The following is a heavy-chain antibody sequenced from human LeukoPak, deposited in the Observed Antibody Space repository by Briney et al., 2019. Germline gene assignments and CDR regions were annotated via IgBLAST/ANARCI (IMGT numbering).Heavy chain of an antibody. CDR2: INSDGSST. J-gene: IGHJ4*02. CDR1: GFTFSNYW. V-gene: IGHV3-74*01. Sequence: SGGSLRLSCAASGFTFSNYWMHWVRRAPGEGLVWVSRINSDGSSTSYADSVKGRFTISRDNAKNTLYLQMNSLRAEDTAVYYCARDLSGTYYIDHWGQGTLVTVSS. D-gene: IGHD1-26*01. CDR3: ARDLSGTYYIDH.